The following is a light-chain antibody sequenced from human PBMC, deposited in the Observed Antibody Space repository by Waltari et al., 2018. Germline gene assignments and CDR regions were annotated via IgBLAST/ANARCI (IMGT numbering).Light chain of an antibody. CDR3: SSYAGSSTLV. CDR2: DVN. CDR1: SSHVGDSYH. V-gene: IGLV2-11*01. J-gene: IGLJ3*02. Sequence: QSALTQPRSVSGSPGQSVTISRPGTSSHVGDSYHFSWYQQNPGKAPKLMIYDVNKRPSGVPYRFSGSKSGNTASLTISGLQPEDEADYYCSSYAGSSTLVFGGGTKLTVL.